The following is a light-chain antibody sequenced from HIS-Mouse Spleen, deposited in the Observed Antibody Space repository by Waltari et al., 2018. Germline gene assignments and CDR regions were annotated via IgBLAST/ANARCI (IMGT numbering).Light chain of an antibody. CDR2: EDS. CDR1: ALPKKY. V-gene: IGLV3-10*01. CDR3: YSTDSSGNHRV. J-gene: IGLJ2*01. Sequence: SYELTQPPSVSVSPGQTARITCSGDALPKKYAYWYQQKSGQAPVLVIYEDSKQPSGIPERFSGSSSGTMATLTISGAQVEDKADYYCYSTDSSGNHRVFGGGTKLTVL.